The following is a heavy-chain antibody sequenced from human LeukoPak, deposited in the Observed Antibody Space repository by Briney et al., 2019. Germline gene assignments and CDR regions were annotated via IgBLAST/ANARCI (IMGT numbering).Heavy chain of an antibody. CDR2: INHSGST. J-gene: IGHJ2*01. D-gene: IGHD4-17*01. Sequence: SETLSLTCAVYGGSFSGYYWSWIRQPPGKGLEWIGEINHSGSTNYNPSLKSRVTISVDTSKNQFSLKLSSVTAADTAVYYCASLDYGDHWYFDLWGRGTLVTVSS. CDR1: GGSFSGYY. CDR3: ASLDYGDHWYFDL. V-gene: IGHV4-34*01.